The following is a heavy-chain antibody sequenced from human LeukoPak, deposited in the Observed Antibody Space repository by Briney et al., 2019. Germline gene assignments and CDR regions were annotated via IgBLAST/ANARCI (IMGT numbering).Heavy chain of an antibody. CDR1: GGSISSSNW. J-gene: IGHJ4*02. D-gene: IGHD7-27*01. Sequence: SETLSLTCAASGGSISSSNWWSWIRQPPGKGLEWIGEIYHSGSTNYNPSLKSRVTISVDTSKNQFSLKLSSVTAADTAVYYCARLLGDWGSYYFDYWGQGTLVTVSS. V-gene: IGHV4-4*02. CDR2: IYHSGST. CDR3: ARLLGDWGSYYFDY.